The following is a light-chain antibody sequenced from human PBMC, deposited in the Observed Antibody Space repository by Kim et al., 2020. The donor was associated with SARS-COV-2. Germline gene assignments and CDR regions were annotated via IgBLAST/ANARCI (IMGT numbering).Light chain of an antibody. J-gene: IGKJ4*02. Sequence: SPGGRGTLSCRASQLVNTYLAGYQHNPGQDPRLLIDGASTRATGIPGRFSGSGSGTEFTLTISSLQSEDFAVYYCQQYHDWPPLTFGGGTKVDIK. CDR2: GAS. CDR1: QLVNTY. CDR3: QQYHDWPPLT. V-gene: IGKV3D-15*01.